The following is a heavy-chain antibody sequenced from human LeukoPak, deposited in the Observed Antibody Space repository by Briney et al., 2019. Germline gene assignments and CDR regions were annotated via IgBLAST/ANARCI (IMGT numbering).Heavy chain of an antibody. CDR3: ATEKDLLLDS. D-gene: IGHD1-26*01. Sequence: ASVKVSCKVSGYSLSELSTNWVRQAPGQGPEWMGGFDPGDDETICAQKFQGRVTMTEDASTDTAYLELSSLRTEETAVYFCATEKDLLLDSWGQGTPVTVSS. CDR1: GYSLSELS. J-gene: IGHJ5*01. CDR2: FDPGDDET. V-gene: IGHV1-24*01.